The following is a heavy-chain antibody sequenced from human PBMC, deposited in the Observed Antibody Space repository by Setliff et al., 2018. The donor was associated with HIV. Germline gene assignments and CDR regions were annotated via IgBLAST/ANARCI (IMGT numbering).Heavy chain of an antibody. V-gene: IGHV3-23*01. CDR3: VQGGLSSGWGSF. CDR2: VATNGGST. J-gene: IGHJ4*02. CDR1: GFTFSNSA. Sequence: GGSLRLSCAVSGFTFSNSAMSWVRQASGKGLEWVSSVATNGGSTYYAASVQGRFTISSDNSKSVVYLQMNSLRAEDTAVYYCVQGGLSSGWGSFWGQGTLVTV. D-gene: IGHD6-25*01.